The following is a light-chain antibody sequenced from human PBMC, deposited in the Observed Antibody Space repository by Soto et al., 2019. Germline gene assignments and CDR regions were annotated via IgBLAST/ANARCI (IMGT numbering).Light chain of an antibody. CDR2: DAS. V-gene: IGKV1-5*01. Sequence: DIQMTQSPSTLSASVGDRVTITFPASQSISSWLAWYQQKPGKAPKLLIYDASSLESGVPSRFSGSGSGTEFTLTISSLQPDDFATYYCQQYNSYSPWKFGQGTKVDIK. J-gene: IGKJ1*01. CDR3: QQYNSYSPWK. CDR1: QSISSW.